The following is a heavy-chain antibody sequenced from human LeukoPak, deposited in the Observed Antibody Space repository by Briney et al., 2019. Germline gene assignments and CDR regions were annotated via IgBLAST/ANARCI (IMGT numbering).Heavy chain of an antibody. J-gene: IGHJ4*02. CDR1: GFTFSSYA. Sequence: GGSLRLSCAASGFTFSSYAMSWVRQAPGKGREWVSSISFSGTSTYYADSVKGRFTISRDISKNTLYLQMNSLRAEDMAVYYCAKEMFSGSYSCFDYWGQGTLVTVSS. V-gene: IGHV3-23*01. CDR2: ISFSGTST. D-gene: IGHD1-26*01. CDR3: AKEMFSGSYSCFDY.